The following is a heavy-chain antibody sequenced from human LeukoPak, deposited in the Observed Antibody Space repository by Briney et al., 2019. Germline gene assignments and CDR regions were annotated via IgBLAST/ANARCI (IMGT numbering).Heavy chain of an antibody. J-gene: IGHJ4*02. Sequence: GASVTVSCKASGYTFTGYYMHWVRQAPGQGLEWMGWINPNSGGTNYAQKFQGRVTMTRDTSISTAYMELSRLRSDGTAVYYCARGRSSPYYYDSSGYGSFDYWGQGTLVTVSS. V-gene: IGHV1-2*02. CDR2: INPNSGGT. CDR1: GYTFTGYY. D-gene: IGHD3-22*01. CDR3: ARGRSSPYYYDSSGYGSFDY.